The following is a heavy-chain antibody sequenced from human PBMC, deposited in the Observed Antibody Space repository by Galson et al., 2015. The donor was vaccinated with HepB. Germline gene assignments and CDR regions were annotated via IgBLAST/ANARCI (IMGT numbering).Heavy chain of an antibody. J-gene: IGHJ1*01. D-gene: IGHD2-2*03. Sequence: SLRLSCAASGFTFSSYGMHWVRQAPGKGPEWVAVISHDGSNIHYADSVTGRFTISRDDPKNTLYLQMNSQRVDDTAVYYCAKDSGYCISTTCREYFQHWGQGTLVTVSS. CDR2: ISHDGSNI. CDR3: AKDSGYCISTTCREYFQH. V-gene: IGHV3-30*18. CDR1: GFTFSSYG.